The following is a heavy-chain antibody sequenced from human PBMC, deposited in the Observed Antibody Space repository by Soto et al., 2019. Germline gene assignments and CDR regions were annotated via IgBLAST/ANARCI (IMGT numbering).Heavy chain of an antibody. CDR1: GFTFSSYS. J-gene: IGHJ4*02. CDR2: ITSSSSYI. D-gene: IGHD3-22*01. CDR3: ARLTSYDSSGDYCY. Sequence: EVQLVASGGGLVKPGGSLRLSCAASGFTFSSYSMNWVRQAPGKGLEWVSSITSSSSYIYYADSVKCRFTISRDEAKEPLYLQMNRLRAEDTAVYYCARLTSYDSSGDYCYWGQGTLVTVSS. V-gene: IGHV3-21*01.